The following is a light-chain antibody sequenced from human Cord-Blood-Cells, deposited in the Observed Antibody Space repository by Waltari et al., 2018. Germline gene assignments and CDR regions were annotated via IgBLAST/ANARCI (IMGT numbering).Light chain of an antibody. J-gene: IGKJ2*01. Sequence: DIQMTQSPSTLSASVGDRVTITCRASQSISSWLAWYQQKPGKAPKLLIYKASSLESGFPSRFSGSGSGTEFTLTISSRQPDDFATYYCQQYNSYPKYTFGQGTKLEIK. V-gene: IGKV1-5*03. CDR1: QSISSW. CDR2: KAS. CDR3: QQYNSYPKYT.